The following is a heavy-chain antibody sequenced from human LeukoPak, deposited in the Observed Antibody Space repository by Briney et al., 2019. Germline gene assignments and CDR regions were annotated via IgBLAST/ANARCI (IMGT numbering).Heavy chain of an antibody. J-gene: IGHJ3*02. CDR1: GFTFTGYY. Sequence: ASVKVSCKASGFTFTGYYMHWVRQAPGQGLEWMGWMNPNSGATNYAQKFQGRVTMTRDKSISTAYMELSSLTSDDTAVYHCATSTKYSSSWGAFDIWGQGTMVTVSP. CDR3: ATSTKYSSSWGAFDI. V-gene: IGHV1-2*02. CDR2: MNPNSGAT. D-gene: IGHD6-13*01.